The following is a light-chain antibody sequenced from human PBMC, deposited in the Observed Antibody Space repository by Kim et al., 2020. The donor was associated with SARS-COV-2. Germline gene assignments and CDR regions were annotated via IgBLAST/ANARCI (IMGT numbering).Light chain of an antibody. CDR3: KSRDSHGKVV. CDR2: GKD. J-gene: IGLJ2*01. Sequence: SSGLTQDPAVSVALGQTVRITCQGDSLRKYYATWYQQKARQAPVLVFYGKDKRPSGVPDRFSGSTSGNTASLTITGAQAADEADYYCKSRDSHGKVVFGGGTKVTVL. CDR1: SLRKYY. V-gene: IGLV3-19*01.